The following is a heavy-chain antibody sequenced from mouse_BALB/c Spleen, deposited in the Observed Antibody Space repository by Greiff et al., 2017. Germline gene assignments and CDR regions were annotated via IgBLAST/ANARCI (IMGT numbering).Heavy chain of an antibody. CDR3: ARPTVVDYYAMDY. CDR1: GYTFTSYW. D-gene: IGHD1-1*01. CDR2: INPSTGYT. V-gene: IGHV1S26*01. J-gene: IGHJ4*01. Sequence: VQLQQPGAELVKPGASVKMSCKASGYTFTSYWMHWVKQRPGQGLEWIGYINPSTGYTEYNQKFKDKATLTADKSSSTAYMQLSSLTSEDSAVYYCARPTVVDYYAMDYWGQGTSVTVSS.